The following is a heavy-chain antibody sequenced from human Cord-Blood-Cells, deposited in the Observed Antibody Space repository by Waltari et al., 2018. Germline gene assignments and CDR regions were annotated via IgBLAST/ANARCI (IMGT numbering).Heavy chain of an antibody. CDR2: INHSGST. CDR3: ARAMTRVAFDI. J-gene: IGHJ3*02. Sequence: QVQLQQWGAGLLKPSETLSLTCAVYGGSFSGYYLSWIRQPPGKGLEWIGEINHSGSTNYNPSLKSRVTISVDTSKNQFSLKLSSVTAADTAVYYCARAMTRVAFDIWGQGTMVTVSS. CDR1: GGSFSGYY. D-gene: IGHD4-17*01. V-gene: IGHV4-34*01.